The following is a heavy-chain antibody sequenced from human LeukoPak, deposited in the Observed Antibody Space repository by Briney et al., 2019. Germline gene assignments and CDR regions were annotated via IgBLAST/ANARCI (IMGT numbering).Heavy chain of an antibody. Sequence: SETLSLTCTVSGGSISSGGYYWSWIRQHPGKGLEWIGYIYYSGSTYYNPSLKSRVTITVDTSKNQFSLKLSSVTAADTAVYYCARVGGIAAAGRKSWFDPWGQGTLVTVSS. CDR2: IYYSGST. D-gene: IGHD6-13*01. J-gene: IGHJ5*02. CDR3: ARVGGIAAAGRKSWFDP. CDR1: GGSISSGGYY. V-gene: IGHV4-31*03.